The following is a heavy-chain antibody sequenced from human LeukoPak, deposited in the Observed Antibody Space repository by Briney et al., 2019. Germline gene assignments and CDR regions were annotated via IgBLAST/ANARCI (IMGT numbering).Heavy chain of an antibody. Sequence: PGGSLRFSCAASGFPFSGYTMHWVRQAPGKGLEYVSAIISNGGNTHYADSVKGRFTISRDNSKNTVFLQMGSLRAEDMAVYYCATEQIWLRRAFDTWGQGTMVTVSS. D-gene: IGHD5-12*01. CDR1: GFPFSGYT. CDR3: ATEQIWLRRAFDT. J-gene: IGHJ3*02. CDR2: IISNGGNT. V-gene: IGHV3-64*02.